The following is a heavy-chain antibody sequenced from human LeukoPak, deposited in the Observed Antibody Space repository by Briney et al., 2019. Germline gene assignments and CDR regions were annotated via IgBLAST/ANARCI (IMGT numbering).Heavy chain of an antibody. CDR3: ARDLVTTIVVPYDF. Sequence: GRSLRLSCAASGFTFSSYGMHWVRQAPGKGLEWLANMNQDGSHIYYVDSVKGRFTISRDNARNSLYLQLDSLRAEDTAVYYCARDLVTTIVVPYDFWGQGTLVTVSS. CDR1: GFTFSSYG. V-gene: IGHV3-7*01. J-gene: IGHJ4*02. CDR2: MNQDGSHI. D-gene: IGHD3-22*01.